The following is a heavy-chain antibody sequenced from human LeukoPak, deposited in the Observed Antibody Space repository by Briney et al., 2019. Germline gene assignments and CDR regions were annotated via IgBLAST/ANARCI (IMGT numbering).Heavy chain of an antibody. CDR2: IIPIFGTA. CDR3: ARDLIVVVPAAIISGNYYYGMDV. CDR1: GGTFSSYA. J-gene: IGHJ6*02. D-gene: IGHD2-2*01. V-gene: IGHV1-69*13. Sequence: ASVKVSCKASGGTFSSYAISWVRQAPGQGLEWMGGIIPIFGTANYAQKFQGRVTITADESTSTAYMELSGLRSEDTAVYYCARDLIVVVPAAIISGNYYYGMDVWGQGTTVTVSS.